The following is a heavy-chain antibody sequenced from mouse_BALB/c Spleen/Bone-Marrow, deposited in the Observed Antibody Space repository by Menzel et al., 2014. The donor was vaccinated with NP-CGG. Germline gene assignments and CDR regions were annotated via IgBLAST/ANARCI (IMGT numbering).Heavy chain of an antibody. Sequence: EVKVVESGGGLVQPGGSRKLSCAASGLTFSYFGMHWVRQAPEKGLEWVAYISSGSSIIYYADTVKGRFTISRDNPKNTLFLQMTSLRSEDTAMYYCARERTGFDYWGQGTTLTVSS. V-gene: IGHV5-17*02. CDR1: GLTFSYFG. CDR3: ARERTGFDY. J-gene: IGHJ2*01. D-gene: IGHD4-1*01. CDR2: ISSGSSII.